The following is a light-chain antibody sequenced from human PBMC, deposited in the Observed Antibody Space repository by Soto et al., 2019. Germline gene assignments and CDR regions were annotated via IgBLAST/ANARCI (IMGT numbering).Light chain of an antibody. Sequence: DIQLTQSPSFLSASVGDRVTITCRASQGISSYLAWYQQKPGKAPKLLIYAASTLQSGVPSRFSGSGSGTEFTLTISSLQPEHFATYYCQQLNSYPHTFGGGTKVEIK. CDR1: QGISSY. J-gene: IGKJ4*01. CDR3: QQLNSYPHT. V-gene: IGKV1-9*01. CDR2: AAS.